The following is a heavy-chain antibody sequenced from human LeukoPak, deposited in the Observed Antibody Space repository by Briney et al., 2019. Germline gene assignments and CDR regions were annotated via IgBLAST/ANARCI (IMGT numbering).Heavy chain of an antibody. CDR2: ISSRGSTI. D-gene: IGHD2-2*01. J-gene: IGHJ6*02. CDR3: AGGYCSSTSCYGPYYYYGMDV. Sequence: GGSLRLSCAASGFTFSDDYMSWIRQAPGKGLEWGSYISSRGSTIYYADSVKGRVTISRDNAKNSLYLQMNSLRAEDTAVYYCAGGYCSSTSCYGPYYYYGMDVWGQGTTVTVSS. CDR1: GFTFSDDY. V-gene: IGHV3-11*01.